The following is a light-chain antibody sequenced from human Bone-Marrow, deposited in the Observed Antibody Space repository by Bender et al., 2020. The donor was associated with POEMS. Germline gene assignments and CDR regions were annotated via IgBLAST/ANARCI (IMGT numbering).Light chain of an antibody. J-gene: IGLJ2*01. CDR3: QVWETTSDQPV. Sequence: SYVLTQPPSVSVAPGKTARITCGANNIGSKSVHWYQQKPGQAPVLVVYDDSDRPSGTPERFSGSSSGNTANTATLTISRVEVGDEADYYCQVWETTSDQPVFGGGTKLTVL. CDR1: NIGSKS. CDR2: DDS. V-gene: IGLV3-21*03.